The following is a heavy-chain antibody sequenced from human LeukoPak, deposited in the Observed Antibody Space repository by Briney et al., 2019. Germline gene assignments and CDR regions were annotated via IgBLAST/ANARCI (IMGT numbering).Heavy chain of an antibody. CDR1: GYIFTSYA. J-gene: IGHJ4*02. CDR2: INTNTGNP. Sequence: ASVKVSCKASGYIFTSYAMNWVRQAPRQGLEWMGWINTNTGNPTYAQGFTGRFVFSLDTSVSTAYLQISSLKAEDTAVYYCARDSEPYDYVWGSYRPNFDYWGQGTLVTVSS. D-gene: IGHD3-16*02. V-gene: IGHV7-4-1*02. CDR3: ARDSEPYDYVWGSYRPNFDY.